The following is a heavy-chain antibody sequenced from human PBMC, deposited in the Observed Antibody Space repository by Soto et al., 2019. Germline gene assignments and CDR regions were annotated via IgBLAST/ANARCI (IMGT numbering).Heavy chain of an antibody. Sequence: QVQLQESGPGLVKPSQTLSLTCTVSGGSISTGGYYWSWIRQHPGKGLEWIGYISNSATTYYNPSLNSRVTLSVATSQNQFSLTLSSVTVADTAVYYCARDPAPWGQGALVTVSS. J-gene: IGHJ5*02. V-gene: IGHV4-31*03. CDR3: ARDPAP. CDR1: GGSISTGGYY. CDR2: ISNSATT.